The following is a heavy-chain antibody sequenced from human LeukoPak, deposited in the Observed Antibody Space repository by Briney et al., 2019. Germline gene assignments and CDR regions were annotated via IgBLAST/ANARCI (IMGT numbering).Heavy chain of an antibody. CDR3: AREGSGWYMTRWFDP. CDR1: GGSISSSSYY. J-gene: IGHJ5*02. V-gene: IGHV4-39*07. Sequence: PSETLSLTCTVSGGSISSSSYYWGWIRQPPGKGLEWIGSIYYSGSTYYNPSLKSRVTISVDTSKNQFSLKLSSVTAADTAVYYCAREGSGWYMTRWFDPWGQGTLVTVSS. CDR2: IYYSGST. D-gene: IGHD6-19*01.